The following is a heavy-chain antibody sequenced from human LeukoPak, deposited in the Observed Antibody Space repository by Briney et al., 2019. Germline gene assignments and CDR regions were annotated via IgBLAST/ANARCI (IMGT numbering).Heavy chain of an antibody. Sequence: PSETLSLTCAVSGDSISTYYWSWIRQPAGRGLEWIGRMSASGGSNYNPSLKSRVTVSVDTPKNQVSLKLSSVTAADTAVYYCARGWTSYYYYMDVWGKGTTVTVSS. V-gene: IGHV4-4*07. CDR3: ARGWTSYYYYMDV. CDR2: MSASGGS. D-gene: IGHD3/OR15-3a*01. CDR1: GDSISTYY. J-gene: IGHJ6*03.